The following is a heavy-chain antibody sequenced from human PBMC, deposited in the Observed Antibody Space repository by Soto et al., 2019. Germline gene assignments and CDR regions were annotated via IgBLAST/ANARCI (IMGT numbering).Heavy chain of an antibody. CDR2: INQSGRT. D-gene: IGHD5-18*01. CDR1: GGSFSAYY. J-gene: IGHJ4*02. CDR3: ARGGATPMVLTY. Sequence: SETLSLTCAVYGGSFSAYYWNWVRQPPGKGLEWLGEINQSGRTNYNPSLKSRVAIFLDKSKNQFSLMLNSVTAADTAVYYCARGGATPMVLTYWGQGTRVTVSS. V-gene: IGHV4-34*01.